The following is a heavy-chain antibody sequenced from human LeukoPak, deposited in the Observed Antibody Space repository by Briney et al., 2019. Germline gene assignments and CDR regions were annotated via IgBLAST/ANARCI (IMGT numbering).Heavy chain of an antibody. CDR1: GYTFTNYD. CDR2: MNPKSGNT. V-gene: IGHV1-8*01. CDR3: ARDQDIVVVVAALRQREMGGFDP. J-gene: IGHJ5*02. Sequence: ASVKVSCKASGYTFTNYDINWVRQANGQGPEWMGWMNPKSGNTGYAQKFQGRVTMTRNTSISTAYMELSSLRSDDTAVYYCARDQDIVVVVAALRQREMGGFDPWGQGTLVTVSS. D-gene: IGHD2-15*01.